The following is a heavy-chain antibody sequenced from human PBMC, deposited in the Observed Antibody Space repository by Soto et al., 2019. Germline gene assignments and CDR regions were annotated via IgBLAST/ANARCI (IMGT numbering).Heavy chain of an antibody. D-gene: IGHD3-22*01. CDR1: GDSIRSTNYY. CDR3: ERHYEITMNVAP. J-gene: IGHJ5*02. Sequence: SETLSLTCTVSGDSIRSTNYYWGWIRQPPGKGLEWIGSIYHTGSTYYNPSLKSRVTISVDTSKSQFSLRLNSVTAADTAVYYCERHYEITMNVAPWGPGTLVTVSS. V-gene: IGHV4-39*01. CDR2: IYHTGST.